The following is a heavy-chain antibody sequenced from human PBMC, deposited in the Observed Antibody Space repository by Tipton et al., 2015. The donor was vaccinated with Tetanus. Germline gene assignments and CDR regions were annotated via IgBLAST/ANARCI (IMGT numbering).Heavy chain of an antibody. J-gene: IGHJ4*02. V-gene: IGHV4-59*01. CDR1: GGSSSSFY. D-gene: IGHD5-12*01. CDR3: ASRGYSGRRQIEDY. Sequence: TLSLTCAVSGGSSSSFYWSWIRQPPGKGLEWIGYSHYSGSTSSNPSLKSRVTISLDTSKNQFSLKLTSVTAADTAVYYCASRGYSGRRQIEDYWGQGTLVTVSS. CDR2: SHYSGST.